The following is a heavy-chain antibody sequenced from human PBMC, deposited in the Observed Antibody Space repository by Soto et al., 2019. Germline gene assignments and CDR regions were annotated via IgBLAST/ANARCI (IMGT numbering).Heavy chain of an antibody. CDR3: ARARHQESTYDFWSGYYNFDY. Sequence: GGSLRLSCAASGFTFSSYSMNWVRQAPGKGLEWVSSISSSSSYIYYADSVKGRFTISRDNAKNSLYLQMNSLRAEDTAVYYCARARHQESTYDFWSGYYNFDYWGQGTLVTVSS. CDR1: GFTFSSYS. CDR2: ISSSSSYI. J-gene: IGHJ4*02. D-gene: IGHD3-3*01. V-gene: IGHV3-21*01.